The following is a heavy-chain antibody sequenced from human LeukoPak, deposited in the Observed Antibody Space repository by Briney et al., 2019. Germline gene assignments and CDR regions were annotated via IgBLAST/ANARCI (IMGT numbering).Heavy chain of an antibody. CDR2: ISWNSGSI. V-gene: IGHV3-9*01. J-gene: IGHJ3*02. D-gene: IGHD6-19*01. CDR3: AKDILSSGWHDAFDI. CDR1: GFTFDGYA. Sequence: GGSLRLSCAASGFTFDGYALHWVRQAPGKGLEWVSGISWNSGSIGYADSVKGQFTISRDNAKNSLYLQMNSLRAEDTALYYCAKDILSSGWHDAFDIWGQGTMVTVSS.